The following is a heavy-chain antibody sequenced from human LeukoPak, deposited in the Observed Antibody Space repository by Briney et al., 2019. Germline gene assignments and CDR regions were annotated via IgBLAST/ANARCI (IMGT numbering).Heavy chain of an antibody. CDR2: ISYDGSNK. Sequence: GRSLRLSCAASGFTFSSYAMHWVRQAPGKGLEWVAVISYDGSNKYYADSVKGRFTISRDNSKNTLYVQMNSLRAEDTAVYYCARTSSGWPFDYWGQGTLVTVSS. CDR1: GFTFSSYA. D-gene: IGHD6-19*01. CDR3: ARTSSGWPFDY. J-gene: IGHJ4*02. V-gene: IGHV3-30-3*01.